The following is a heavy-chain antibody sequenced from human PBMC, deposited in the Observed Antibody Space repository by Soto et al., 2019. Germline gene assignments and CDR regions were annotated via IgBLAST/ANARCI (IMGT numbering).Heavy chain of an antibody. Sequence: LRLSCAASGFTFSSYAMHWVRQAPGKGLEWVAVISYDGSNKYYADSVKGRFTISRDNSKNTLYLQMNSLRAEDTAVYYCLLGSYWGQGTLVTVSS. J-gene: IGHJ4*02. CDR2: ISYDGSNK. CDR1: GFTFSSYA. V-gene: IGHV3-30-3*01. CDR3: LLGSY.